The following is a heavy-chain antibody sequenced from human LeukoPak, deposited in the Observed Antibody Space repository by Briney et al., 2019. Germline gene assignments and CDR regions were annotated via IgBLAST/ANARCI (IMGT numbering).Heavy chain of an antibody. CDR1: GFTFSSYA. V-gene: IGHV3-30*04. CDR2: ISYDGSNK. D-gene: IGHD3-9*01. Sequence: PGGSLRLSCAASGFTFSSYAMHWVRQAPGKGLEWVAVISYDGSNKYYADSVKGRFTISRDNSKNTLYLQMNSLRAEDTAVYYCAREFKPALYFDWLFHPRGMDVWGKRTTVTVSS. CDR3: AREFKPALYFDWLFHPRGMDV. J-gene: IGHJ6*04.